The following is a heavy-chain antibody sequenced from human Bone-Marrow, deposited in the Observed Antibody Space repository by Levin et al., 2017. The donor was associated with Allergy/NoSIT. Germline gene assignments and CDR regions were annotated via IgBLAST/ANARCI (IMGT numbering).Heavy chain of an antibody. D-gene: IGHD2-15*01. Sequence: GESLKISCAASGFTFSSYSMNWVRQAPGKGLEWVSSISSSSSYIYYADSVKGRFTISRDNAKNSLYLQMNSLRAEDTAVYYCARDSIISGGSCFFDYWGQGTLVTVSS. CDR2: ISSSSSYI. CDR1: GFTFSSYS. J-gene: IGHJ4*02. V-gene: IGHV3-21*01. CDR3: ARDSIISGGSCFFDY.